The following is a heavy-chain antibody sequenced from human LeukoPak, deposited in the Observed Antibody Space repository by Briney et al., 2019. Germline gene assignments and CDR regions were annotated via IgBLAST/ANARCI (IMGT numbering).Heavy chain of an antibody. CDR2: ISGYNGNT. CDR3: ARDPVKNYYDSSGYYPKY. J-gene: IGHJ4*02. CDR1: GYTFISYG. D-gene: IGHD3-22*01. Sequence: ASVKVSCKASGYTFISYGISWVRQAPGQGLEWMGWISGYNGNTNYAQNLQGRVTMTTDTSTSTAYMELRSLRSDDTAVYYCARDPVKNYYDSSGYYPKYWGQGTLVTVSS. V-gene: IGHV1-18*01.